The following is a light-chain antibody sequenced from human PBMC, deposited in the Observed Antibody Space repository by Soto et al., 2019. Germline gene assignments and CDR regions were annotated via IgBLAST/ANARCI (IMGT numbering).Light chain of an antibody. CDR1: SSDVGTYAY. CDR3: SSHTSVNTRV. J-gene: IGLJ1*01. CDR2: EVT. V-gene: IGLV2-14*01. Sequence: QSALTQPASVSGSPGQSIAIPCTGTSSDVGTYAYVSWYQQYPDKAPKLIIYEVTQRPSGVSNRFSGSKSGNTASLPISGLQAEDEADYGFSSHTSVNTRVFGTGTKLTVL.